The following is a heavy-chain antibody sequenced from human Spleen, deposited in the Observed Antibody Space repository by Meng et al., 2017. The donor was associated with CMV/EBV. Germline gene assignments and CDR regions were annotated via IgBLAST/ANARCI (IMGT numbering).Heavy chain of an antibody. J-gene: IGHJ4*02. Sequence: GDSINSRSYYWAWVRQRPGKGLEWIGHIYYSGATFSHPSLRSRLAISLDTSENHFSLSLRSVSAADTAVYYCARVLYYYGSASSFDHWGQGTLVTVSS. V-gene: IGHV4-31*02. CDR2: IYYSGAT. D-gene: IGHD3-10*01. CDR3: ARVLYYYGSASSFDH. CDR1: GDSINSRSYY.